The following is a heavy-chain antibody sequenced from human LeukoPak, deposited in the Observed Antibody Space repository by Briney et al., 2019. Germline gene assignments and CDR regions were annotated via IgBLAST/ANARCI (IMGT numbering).Heavy chain of an antibody. CDR1: GGSISSYY. CDR2: IYYSGGT. V-gene: IGHV4-59*01. D-gene: IGHD3-3*01. CDR3: ARGLPVFGVVTGYYYYYYYMDV. J-gene: IGHJ6*03. Sequence: SETLSLTCTVSGGSISSYYWSWIRQPPGKGLEWIGYIYYSGGTNYNPSLKSRVTISVDTSKNQFSLKLSSVTAADTAVYYCARGLPVFGVVTGYYYYYYYMDVWGKGTTVTVSS.